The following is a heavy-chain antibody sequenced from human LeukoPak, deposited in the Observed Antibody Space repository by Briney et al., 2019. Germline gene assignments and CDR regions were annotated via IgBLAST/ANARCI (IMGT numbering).Heavy chain of an antibody. Sequence: ASVTVTFMASGYTYSRYYLHWVRQVPGQGLEWMGWINPNSGGTNYAQKFQGRVTMTRDTSISTAYMELIRLRSADTAVYYCARVGRAFTARSSFFDYWGQGTGVTVSS. CDR3: ARVGRAFTARSSFFDY. CDR2: INPNSGGT. V-gene: IGHV1-2*02. D-gene: IGHD6-6*01. J-gene: IGHJ4*02. CDR1: GYTYSRYY.